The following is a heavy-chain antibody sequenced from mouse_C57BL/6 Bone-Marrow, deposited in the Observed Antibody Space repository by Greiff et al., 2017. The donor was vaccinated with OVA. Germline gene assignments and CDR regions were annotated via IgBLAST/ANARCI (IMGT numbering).Heavy chain of an antibody. J-gene: IGHJ1*03. CDR2: ISDGGSYT. V-gene: IGHV5-4*03. Sequence: EVKLVESGGGLVKPGGSLKLSCAASGFTFSSYAMSWVRQTPEKRLEWVATISDGGSYTYYPDNVKGRFTISRDNAKNNLYLQMSHLKSEDTAMYYCARSPAYYYGSRWYFDVWGTGTTVTVSS. D-gene: IGHD1-1*01. CDR3: ARSPAYYYGSRWYFDV. CDR1: GFTFSSYA.